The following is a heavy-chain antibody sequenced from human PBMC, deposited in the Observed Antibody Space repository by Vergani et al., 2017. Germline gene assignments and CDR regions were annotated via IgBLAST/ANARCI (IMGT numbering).Heavy chain of an antibody. V-gene: IGHV3-9*01. J-gene: IGHJ6*03. D-gene: IGHD6-6*01. CDR1: GFTFDDYA. CDR3: AKTQESSPSGYYYYYYMDG. Sequence: EVQLVESGGGLVQPGRSLRLSCAASGFTFDDYAMHWVRQAPGKGLEWVSGISWNSGSIGYADSVKGRFTISRDNAKNSPYLQMNSLRAEGTALYYCAKTQESSPSGYYYYYYMDGWGKGTTVTVSS. CDR2: ISWNSGSI.